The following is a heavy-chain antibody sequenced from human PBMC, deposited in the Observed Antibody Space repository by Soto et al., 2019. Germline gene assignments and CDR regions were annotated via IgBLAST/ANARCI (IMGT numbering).Heavy chain of an antibody. J-gene: IGHJ4*02. CDR3: ARHGYTSGRTYFDY. Sequence: SETLSLTCTVSGFSISSYYLILLRQPPGKGLEWIGYIYYSGSTNYNPSLKSRVTISVDTSKNQFSLKLTSVTAADTAVYYCARHGYTSGRTYFDYWGQGTLVTVSS. V-gene: IGHV4-59*08. D-gene: IGHD6-19*01. CDR1: GFSISSYY. CDR2: IYYSGST.